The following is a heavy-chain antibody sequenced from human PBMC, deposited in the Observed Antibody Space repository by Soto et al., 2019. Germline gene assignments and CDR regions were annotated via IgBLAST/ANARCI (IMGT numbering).Heavy chain of an antibody. V-gene: IGHV3-48*03. CDR3: ARSGGDYRPFDS. D-gene: IGHD2-21*01. J-gene: IGHJ4*02. CDR2: MTGSGSAI. CDR1: GFSFSNSE. Sequence: GGSLRLSCAASGFSFSNSEMNWIRQAPGKGLEWVSHMTGSGSAIYYADSVKGRFTISRDNAKNSLYLQLNSLRAEDTALYYCARSGGDYRPFDSWGEGTLVTVYS.